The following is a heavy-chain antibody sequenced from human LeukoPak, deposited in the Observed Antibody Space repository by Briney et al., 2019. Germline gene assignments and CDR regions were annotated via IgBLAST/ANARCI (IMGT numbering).Heavy chain of an antibody. V-gene: IGHV3-23*01. J-gene: IGHJ4*02. D-gene: IGHD7-27*01. CDR3: AMRVNGELGVFDY. Sequence: GGSLRLSCAASGFTFSSYAVNWVRQAPGKGLEWVSAISGNGGSTYYADSVKGRFTISRDNSKNTLWLQMNSLRVEDTAVYYCAMRVNGELGVFDYWGQGTLVTVSS. CDR1: GFTFSSYA. CDR2: ISGNGGST.